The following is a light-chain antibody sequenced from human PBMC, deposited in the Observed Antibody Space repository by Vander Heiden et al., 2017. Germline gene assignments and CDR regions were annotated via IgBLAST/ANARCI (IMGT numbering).Light chain of an antibody. Sequence: DIVMTQSPDSLDVSLGERATINCKSSQSVLYSSNNKNYLAWYQQKPGQPPKLLIYWASTRESGVPDRFSGSGSGTDFTLTISSLQAEDVAVYYCQQDDSTPLTFGQGTKLEIK. J-gene: IGKJ2*01. CDR1: QSVLYSSNNKNY. CDR3: QQDDSTPLT. CDR2: WAS. V-gene: IGKV4-1*01.